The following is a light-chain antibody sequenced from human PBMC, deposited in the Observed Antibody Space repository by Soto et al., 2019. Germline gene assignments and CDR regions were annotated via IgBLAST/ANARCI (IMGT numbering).Light chain of an antibody. V-gene: IGLV2-14*01. CDR1: TSDVGAYNY. J-gene: IGLJ1*01. CDR3: SSYTSSTTYV. CDR2: QVS. Sequence: QSVLTQPASVSGSPGQSIAISCTGTTSDVGAYNYVSWYQQHPGKAPKLMIYQVSNGPSGVSNRFSGSKSGNTASLTISGLQAEDEADYYCSSYTSSTTYVFGTGTKLTVL.